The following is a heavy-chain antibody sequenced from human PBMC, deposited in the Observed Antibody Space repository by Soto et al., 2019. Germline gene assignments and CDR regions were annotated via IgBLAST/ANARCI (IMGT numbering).Heavy chain of an antibody. CDR3: AHRATMTIFGLIIDNGIWFDP. Sequence: QINLIESGPTLVNPTQTLTLTCTFSGFSLSTSGAAVGWVRQPPGRALEWLALIYWDGDKRYNASLGNRLTITKDTSINQVVLTLTNVDPADTATYYCAHRATMTIFGLIIDNGIWFDPWGQGTRVIVSS. D-gene: IGHD3-3*01. V-gene: IGHV2-5*02. CDR1: GFSLSTSGAA. CDR2: IYWDGDK. J-gene: IGHJ5*02.